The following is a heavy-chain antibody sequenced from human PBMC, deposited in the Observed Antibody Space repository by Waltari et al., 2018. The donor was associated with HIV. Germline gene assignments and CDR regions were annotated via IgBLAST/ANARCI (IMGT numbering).Heavy chain of an antibody. J-gene: IGHJ4*02. CDR3: ARGAGELQGRAFDY. V-gene: IGHV4-4*07. Sequence: QVQLQESGPGLVKPSETLSLTCSVSGGSISSYYWSWIRQPAGKGPEWIGRIYPSGSTNYIPALRGRVTLSVDTSKNQFSLRLMSVIAADTAMYYGARGAGELQGRAFDYWGQGTLVTVSS. D-gene: IGHD1-7*01. CDR2: IYPSGST. CDR1: GGSISSYY.